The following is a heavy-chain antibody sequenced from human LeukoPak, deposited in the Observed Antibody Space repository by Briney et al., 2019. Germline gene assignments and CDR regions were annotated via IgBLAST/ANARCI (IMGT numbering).Heavy chain of an antibody. J-gene: IGHJ4*02. Sequence: GGSLRLSCVASGLNFDDSAMHWVRQAPGKGLEWVSLISADGRSTFSADSVKGRFSISRDNSKNSLYLQMNGLRSEDTAMYYCAKESGKFDYWGQGTLVAVSS. CDR3: AKESGKFDY. CDR2: ISADGRST. CDR1: GLNFDDSA. V-gene: IGHV3-43*02.